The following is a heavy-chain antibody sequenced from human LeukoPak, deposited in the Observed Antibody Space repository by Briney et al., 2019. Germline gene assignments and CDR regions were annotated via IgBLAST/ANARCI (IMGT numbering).Heavy chain of an antibody. Sequence: ASVKVSCKASGSTFTGYYMHWVRQAPGQGLEWMGWINPNSGGTDYAQKFQGRVNMTRDTSLSTAYMELSRLRSDDTAVYYCTRATSVVVPAADHYYYGMDVWGQGTTVTVSS. CDR1: GSTFTGYY. CDR2: INPNSGGT. D-gene: IGHD2-2*01. V-gene: IGHV1-2*02. CDR3: TRATSVVVPAADHYYYGMDV. J-gene: IGHJ6*02.